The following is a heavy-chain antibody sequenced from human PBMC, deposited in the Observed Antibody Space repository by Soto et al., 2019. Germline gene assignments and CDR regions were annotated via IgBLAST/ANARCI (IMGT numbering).Heavy chain of an antibody. CDR3: SREGGRHAGGIDY. CDR2: IIPIFGTA. CDR1: GGTCSSYS. D-gene: IGHD1-26*01. Sequence: QVQLVQSGAEVKKPGPSVKVSCKASGGTCSSYSINWVRPAPGQGLEWMGEIIPIFGTANYAQQFQGRVTITADESTSTAYMELSSLRSEETAVYYCSREGGRHAGGIDYWGQGTLVTVSS. J-gene: IGHJ4*02. V-gene: IGHV1-69*01.